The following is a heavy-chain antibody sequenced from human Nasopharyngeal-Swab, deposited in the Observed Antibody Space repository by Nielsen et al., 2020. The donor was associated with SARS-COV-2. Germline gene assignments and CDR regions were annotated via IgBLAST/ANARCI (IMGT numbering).Heavy chain of an antibody. J-gene: IGHJ4*02. Sequence: GESLKISCAASGFTFSDYYMSWIRPAPGKGLEWVSYISSSSSYTNYADSVKGRFTISRDNAKNSLYLQMNRLRAEDTAVYYCARDKDGFDYWGQGTLVTVSS. CDR3: ARDKDGFDY. CDR1: GFTFSDYY. V-gene: IGHV3-11*05. CDR2: ISSSSSYT.